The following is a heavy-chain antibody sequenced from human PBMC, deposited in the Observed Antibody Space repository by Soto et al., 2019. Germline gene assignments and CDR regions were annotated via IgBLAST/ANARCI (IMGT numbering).Heavy chain of an antibody. V-gene: IGHV4-30-2*05. CDR3: ARAPVGMDSINFFDH. CDR1: DGYVSSVGYS. D-gene: IGHD2-8*01. CDR2: IYNGGRT. J-gene: IGHJ4*02. Sequence: SETLSLTCGVSDGYVSSVGYSWSWIRQPPGKGLEWIGYIYNGGRTFYRPSLESRINMSLDATKNSYSLRLTSVTAADTAVYYCARAPVGMDSINFFDHWGQGILVTVSS.